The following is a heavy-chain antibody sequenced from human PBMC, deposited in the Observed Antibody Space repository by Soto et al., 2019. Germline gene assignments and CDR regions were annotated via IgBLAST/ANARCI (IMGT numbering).Heavy chain of an antibody. D-gene: IGHD3-9*01. Sequence: KTSETLSLTCTVSGGSISSYYWSWIRQPPGKGLEWIGYIYYSGSTNYNPSLKSRVTISVDTSKNQFSLKLSSVTAADTAVYYCARTHYDILTGYYGIGPWGQGTLVTVYS. CDR3: ARTHYDILTGYYGIGP. CDR2: IYYSGST. V-gene: IGHV4-59*01. CDR1: GGSISSYY. J-gene: IGHJ5*02.